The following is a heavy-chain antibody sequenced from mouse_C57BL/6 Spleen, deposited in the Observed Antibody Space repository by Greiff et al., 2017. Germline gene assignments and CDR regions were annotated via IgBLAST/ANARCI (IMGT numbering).Heavy chain of an antibody. D-gene: IGHD2-4*01. J-gene: IGHJ3*01. V-gene: IGHV1-20*01. CDR1: GYSFTGYF. CDR3: ARGYDYDGAY. Sequence: VHVKQSGPELVKPGDSVKISCKASGYSFTGYFMNWVMQSHGKSLEWIGRINPYNGDTFYNQKFKGKATLTVDKSSSTAHMALRSLTSEDSAVYYCARGYDYDGAYWGQGTLVTVSA. CDR2: INPYNGDT.